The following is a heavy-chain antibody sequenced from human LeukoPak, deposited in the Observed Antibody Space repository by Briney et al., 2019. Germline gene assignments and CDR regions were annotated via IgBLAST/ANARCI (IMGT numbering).Heavy chain of an antibody. V-gene: IGHV3-48*01. J-gene: IGHJ6*03. D-gene: IGHD5-18*01. Sequence: GGSLRLSCAASGFTVSSNYMSWVRQAPGKGLEWVSYISSSSSTIYYADSVKGRFTISRDNAKNSLYLQMNSLRAEDTAVYYCVREGIQLWVYYYMDVWCKGNTASIPS. CDR1: GFTVSSNY. CDR2: ISSSSSTI. CDR3: VREGIQLWVYYYMDV.